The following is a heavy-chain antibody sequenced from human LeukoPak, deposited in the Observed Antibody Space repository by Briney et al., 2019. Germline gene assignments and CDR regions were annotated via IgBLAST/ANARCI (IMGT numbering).Heavy chain of an antibody. J-gene: IGHJ4*02. CDR3: ARDRVTIFGVVILGVSDY. D-gene: IGHD3-3*01. Sequence: ASVKVSCKASGGTFSSYAISWVRQAPGQGLEWMGWIRAYNGKANYAQKLQGRVTMTTDTSTRTGYMELRSLRSDDTAVYYCARDRVTIFGVVILGVSDYWGQGTLVTVSS. CDR1: GGTFSSYA. V-gene: IGHV1-18*01. CDR2: IRAYNGKA.